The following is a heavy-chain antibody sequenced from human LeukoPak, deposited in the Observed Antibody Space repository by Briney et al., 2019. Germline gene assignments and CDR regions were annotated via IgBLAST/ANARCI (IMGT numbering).Heavy chain of an antibody. D-gene: IGHD1-7*01. Sequence: ASVKVSCKASGYTFTDYYMHWVRQAPGQGLEWMGWMNSNSGGTNYAQKFQGRVTMTRDTSISTAYMELSSLRSDDTAVYYCARDKELEVRGFYYYMDVWGKGTTVTVSS. CDR3: ARDKELEVRGFYYYMDV. CDR1: GYTFTDYY. J-gene: IGHJ6*03. V-gene: IGHV1-2*02. CDR2: MNSNSGGT.